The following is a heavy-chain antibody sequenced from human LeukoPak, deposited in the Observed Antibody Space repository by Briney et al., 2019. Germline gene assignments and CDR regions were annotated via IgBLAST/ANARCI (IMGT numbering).Heavy chain of an antibody. CDR1: GFTFSSYS. CDR2: ISSSSSYI. V-gene: IGHV3-21*01. D-gene: IGHD2-2*01. Sequence: GGSLRLSCAASGFTFSSYSMNWVRQAPGKGLEWVSSISSSSSYIYYADSVKGRFTISRDNAKNSLYLQMNSLRAEDTAVYYCARDEVVPAASYAFDIWGQGTMVTVSS. CDR3: ARDEVVPAASYAFDI. J-gene: IGHJ3*02.